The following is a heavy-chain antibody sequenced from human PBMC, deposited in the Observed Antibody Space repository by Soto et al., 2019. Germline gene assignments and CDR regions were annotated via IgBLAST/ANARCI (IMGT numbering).Heavy chain of an antibody. CDR1: GFTFSSYA. D-gene: IGHD6-19*01. V-gene: IGHV3-23*01. CDR2: ISGSGGST. J-gene: IGHJ3*02. Sequence: EVQLLESGGGLVQPGGSLRLSCAASGFTFSSYAMSWVRQAPGKGLEWVSAISGSGGSTYYADSVKGRFTISRDNSKNTLYLQMNSLRAEDTDVYYCAKDSSGWYDAFDIWGQGTMVTVSS. CDR3: AKDSSGWYDAFDI.